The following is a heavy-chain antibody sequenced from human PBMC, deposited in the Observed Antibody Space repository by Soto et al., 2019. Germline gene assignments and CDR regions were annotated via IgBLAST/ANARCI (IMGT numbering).Heavy chain of an antibody. CDR2: MNPNSGNT. D-gene: IGHD4-17*01. Sequence: QVKLVQSGAEVKKPGASVKVSCKASGYTFTSYDINWVRQATGQGLEWMGWMNPNSGNTGYAQKFQGRVTMTRNTSISTADMELSSLRSEDTAVYYCARALDGDDPFYYYYYGMDVWGQGTTVTVSS. CDR1: GYTFTSYD. J-gene: IGHJ6*02. CDR3: ARALDGDDPFYYYYYGMDV. V-gene: IGHV1-8*01.